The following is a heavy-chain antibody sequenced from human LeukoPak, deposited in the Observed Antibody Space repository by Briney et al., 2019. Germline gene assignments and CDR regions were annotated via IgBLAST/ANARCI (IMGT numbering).Heavy chain of an antibody. CDR2: IRYDGSNK. D-gene: IGHD6-19*01. V-gene: IGHV3-30*02. CDR1: GFTFSSYG. Sequence: GGSLRLSCAASGFTFSSYGMHWVRQAPGKGLEWVAFIRYDGSNKYYADSVKGRFTISRDNSRNTLYLQMNSLRAEDTAVYYCAKDQNPIAVAGSPGYWGQGTLVTVSS. CDR3: AKDQNPIAVAGSPGY. J-gene: IGHJ4*02.